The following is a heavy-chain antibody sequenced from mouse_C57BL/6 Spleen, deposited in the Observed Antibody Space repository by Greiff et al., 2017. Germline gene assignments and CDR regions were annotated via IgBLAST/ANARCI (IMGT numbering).Heavy chain of an antibody. Sequence: VQLQQPGAELVKPGASVKMSCKASGYTFTSYWITWVKQRPGQGLEWIGDIYPGSGSTNYNEKFKSKATLTVDTASSTAYMQLSSLTSEDSAVYYCARSGGSSYDWYFDVWGTGTTVTVSS. V-gene: IGHV1-55*01. CDR3: ARSGGSSYDWYFDV. CDR1: GYTFTSYW. CDR2: IYPGSGST. D-gene: IGHD1-1*01. J-gene: IGHJ1*03.